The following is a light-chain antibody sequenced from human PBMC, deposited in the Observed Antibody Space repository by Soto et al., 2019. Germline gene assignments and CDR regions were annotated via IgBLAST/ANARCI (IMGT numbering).Light chain of an antibody. CDR1: QSISSY. Sequence: DIQMTQSPSSLSASVGDRVTITCRASQSISSYLNWYQQKPGKAPKLLIYEASSLQSGGPSRFSGSGSGTDFTLTISSLQPEDFATYYCQQSDTTPWTFGQGTRVEIK. J-gene: IGKJ1*01. V-gene: IGKV1-39*01. CDR2: EAS. CDR3: QQSDTTPWT.